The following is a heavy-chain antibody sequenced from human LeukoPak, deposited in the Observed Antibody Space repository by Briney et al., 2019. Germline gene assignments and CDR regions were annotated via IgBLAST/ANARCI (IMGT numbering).Heavy chain of an antibody. CDR3: ARAPYQTGRFDY. V-gene: IGHV4-4*07. Sequence: SETLSLTCTVSGGSISSYYWSWIRQPAGKGLEWVGRIHSSGSTNYNPSLKSRLTMSVDTSKNQFSLKLTSVTAADTAVYFCARAPYQTGRFDYWGQGTLVTVSS. CDR2: IHSSGST. CDR1: GGSISSYY. D-gene: IGHD7-27*01. J-gene: IGHJ4*02.